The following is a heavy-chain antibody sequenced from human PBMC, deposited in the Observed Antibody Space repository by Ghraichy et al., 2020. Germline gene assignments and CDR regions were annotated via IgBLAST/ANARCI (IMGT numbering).Heavy chain of an antibody. V-gene: IGHV3-64D*06. D-gene: IGHD5-12*01. J-gene: IGHJ3*02. CDR1: GFTFTNYA. CDR2: ISSSGGSI. CDR3: VKAGGAVATSAFEI. Sequence: GGSLRLSCSASGFTFTNYAMYWVRQAPGKGLEYVSVISSSGGSILYADSVKGRVTISRDNSKNTLYLQISSLRTEDTAVYYCVKAGGAVATSAFEIWGQGTMVTVSS.